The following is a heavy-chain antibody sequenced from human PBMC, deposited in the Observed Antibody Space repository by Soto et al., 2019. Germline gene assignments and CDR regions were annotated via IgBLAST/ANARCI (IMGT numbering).Heavy chain of an antibody. Sequence: ASVKVSCKASAYTFTDYYIHWVRQAPGQGLEWMGWINPNSGGSYFAQKFLCRVTMTRDTSITTAYMELCRLRSDDTAVYYFARALPEIRMMEGGSFDPWGQGTVVTVSS. D-gene: IGHD1-1*01. CDR2: INPNSGGS. CDR1: AYTFTDYY. CDR3: ARALPEIRMMEGGSFDP. V-gene: IGHV1-2*02. J-gene: IGHJ5*02.